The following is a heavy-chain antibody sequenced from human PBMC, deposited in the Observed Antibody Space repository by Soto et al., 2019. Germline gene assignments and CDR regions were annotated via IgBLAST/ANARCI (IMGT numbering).Heavy chain of an antibody. D-gene: IGHD2-15*01. V-gene: IGHV3-30*18. Sequence: GGSLRLSCAASGFTFSSYGMHWVRQAPGKGLEWVAVISYDGSNKYYADSVKGRFTISRDNSKNTLYLQMNSLRAEDTAVYYCAKRIHCSGGSCNPGGYYYYYGMDVWGQGTTVTVSS. CDR1: GFTFSSYG. CDR2: ISYDGSNK. J-gene: IGHJ6*02. CDR3: AKRIHCSGGSCNPGGYYYYYGMDV.